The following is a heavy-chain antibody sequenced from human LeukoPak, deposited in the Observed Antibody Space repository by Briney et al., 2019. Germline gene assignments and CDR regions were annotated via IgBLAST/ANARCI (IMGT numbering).Heavy chain of an antibody. D-gene: IGHD4-11*01. CDR2: IFHSGNT. J-gene: IGHJ4*02. CDR3: ARVNYSNYIDY. V-gene: IGHV4-38-2*02. CDR1: GYSISSGYY. Sequence: SETLSLTCTVSGYSISSGYYWGWIRQPPGKGLEWIGSIFHSGNTYYNPSLKSRVTISVDTSKNQFSLKLSSVTAADTAVYYCARVNYSNYIDYWGQGTLVTVSS.